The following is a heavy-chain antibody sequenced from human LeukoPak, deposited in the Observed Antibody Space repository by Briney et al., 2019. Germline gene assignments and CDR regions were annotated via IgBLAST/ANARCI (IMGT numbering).Heavy chain of an antibody. CDR2: INSDGSST. D-gene: IGHD3-16*01. V-gene: IGHV3-74*01. CDR3: AKGSLRGGFDF. J-gene: IGHJ4*02. CDR1: GFTFSSYW. Sequence: GGSLRLSCAASGFTFSSYWMHWVRQAPGKGLVWVSRINSDGSSTSYAASVKGRFTIPRDNAKNTLYLQMNSLRAEDTAVYYCAKGSLRGGFDFWGQGTLVTVSS.